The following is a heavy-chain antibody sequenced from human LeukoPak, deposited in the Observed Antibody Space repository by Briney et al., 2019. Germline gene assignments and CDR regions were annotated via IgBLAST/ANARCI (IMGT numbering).Heavy chain of an antibody. Sequence: GGSLRLSCAASGFTFSSYAMSWVRQAPGKGLEWVSAISGSGGSTYYADSVEGRFTISRDNSKNTLYLQMDILRTDDTGVYYCARDSAYSSGCFAYWGQGTLVTVSS. J-gene: IGHJ4*02. CDR2: ISGSGGST. CDR1: GFTFSSYA. V-gene: IGHV3-23*01. D-gene: IGHD6-19*01. CDR3: ARDSAYSSGCFAY.